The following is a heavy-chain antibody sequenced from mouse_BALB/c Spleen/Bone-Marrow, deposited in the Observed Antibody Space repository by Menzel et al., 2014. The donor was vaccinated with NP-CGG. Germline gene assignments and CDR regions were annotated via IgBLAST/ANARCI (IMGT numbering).Heavy chain of an antibody. CDR3: ARALDSSGYGFAY. J-gene: IGHJ3*01. D-gene: IGHD3-2*01. CDR1: GFSLTSYG. Sequence: QVQLKQSGPGLVAPSQSLSITCTVSGFSLTSYGVHWVRQPPGKGLEWLGVIWAGGSTNYNSALMSRLSISKDNSKSQVFLKINSLQTDDTAMYYCARALDSSGYGFAYWGQGTLVTVSA. V-gene: IGHV2-9*02. CDR2: IWAGGST.